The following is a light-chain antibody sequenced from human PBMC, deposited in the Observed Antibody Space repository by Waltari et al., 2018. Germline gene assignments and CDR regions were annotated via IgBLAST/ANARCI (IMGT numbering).Light chain of an antibody. CDR3: QQSYSTPRT. Sequence: DIQMTPSPSSLSASVGDRVTITCRANQSISNYLNWYQQKQGKAPKLLIYAASSLQSGVPSRFSGSGSGTDFTLTISSLQPEDFATYSCQQSYSTPRTFGQGTKVEIK. V-gene: IGKV1-39*01. CDR1: QSISNY. CDR2: AAS. J-gene: IGKJ1*01.